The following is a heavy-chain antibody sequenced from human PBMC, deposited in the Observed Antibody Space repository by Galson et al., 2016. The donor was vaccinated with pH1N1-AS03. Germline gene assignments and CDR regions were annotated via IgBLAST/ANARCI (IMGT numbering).Heavy chain of an antibody. V-gene: IGHV3-11*04. CDR2: ISSSGATI. D-gene: IGHD2-8*01. CDR1: GFTFSDYY. CDR3: ARSAAECWCTRDDCNVNWFDP. Sequence: SLRLSCAASGFTFSDYYMSWIRQAPGKGLEWVSYISSSGATIYYADSLRGRFTISRDNAKNSLFLQMNSLRAEDTAVYFCARSAAECWCTRDDCNVNWFDPGGQGTLVTVSS. J-gene: IGHJ5*02.